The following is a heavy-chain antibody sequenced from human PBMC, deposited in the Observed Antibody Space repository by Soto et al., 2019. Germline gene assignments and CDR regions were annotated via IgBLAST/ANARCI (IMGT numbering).Heavy chain of an antibody. CDR3: ARDGSIAVAGYYYYGMDV. V-gene: IGHV4-30-4*01. CDR2: IYYSGST. J-gene: IGHJ6*02. CDR1: GGSISSGDYY. D-gene: IGHD6-19*01. Sequence: SETLSLTCTVSGGSISSGDYYWSWIRQPPGKGLEWIGYIYYSGSTYYNPSLKRRVTISLDTSKNQFSLKLSSVTAADTAMYYCARDGSIAVAGYYYYGMDVWGQGTTVTVSS.